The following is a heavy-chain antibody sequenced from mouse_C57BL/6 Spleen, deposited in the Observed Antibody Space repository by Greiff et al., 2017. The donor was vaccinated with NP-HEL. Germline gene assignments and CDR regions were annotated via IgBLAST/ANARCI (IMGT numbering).Heavy chain of an antibody. CDR3: ARDRTTEGYFDV. CDR2: ISDGGSYT. V-gene: IGHV5-4*01. Sequence: EVKVVESGGGLVKPGGSLKLSCAASGFTFSSYAMSWVRQTPEKRLEWVATISDGGSYTYYPDNVKGRFTISRDNAKNNLYLQMSHLKSEDTAMYYCARDRTTEGYFDVWGTGTTVTVSS. D-gene: IGHD1-1*01. J-gene: IGHJ1*03. CDR1: GFTFSSYA.